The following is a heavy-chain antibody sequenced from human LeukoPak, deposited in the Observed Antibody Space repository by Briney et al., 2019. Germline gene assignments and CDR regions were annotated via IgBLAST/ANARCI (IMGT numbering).Heavy chain of an antibody. CDR1: GGSFSGYY. Sequence: SETLSLTCAVYGGSFSGYYWSWIHQPPGKGLEWIGEINHSGSTNYNPSLKSRVTISVDTSKNQFSLKLSSVTAADTAVYYCARERRTGYYGSVRYHRRLNNWFDPWGQGTLVTVSS. J-gene: IGHJ5*02. D-gene: IGHD3-10*01. CDR2: INHSGST. V-gene: IGHV4-34*01. CDR3: ARERRTGYYGSVRYHRRLNNWFDP.